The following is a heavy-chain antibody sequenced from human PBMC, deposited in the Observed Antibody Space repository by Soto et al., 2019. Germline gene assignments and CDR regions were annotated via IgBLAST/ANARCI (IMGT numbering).Heavy chain of an antibody. Sequence: VGSLRLSCAASGFSFSGYRMNWVRQAPGKGLEWVAYIKQDGSEKIYADSLMGRFTISRDNAKNLVFLQMNSLRAEDTAVYYCARRSSSWYFDYWGQGTLVTVSS. V-gene: IGHV3-7*01. CDR1: GFSFSGYR. D-gene: IGHD6-13*01. J-gene: IGHJ4*02. CDR2: IKQDGSEK. CDR3: ARRSSSWYFDY.